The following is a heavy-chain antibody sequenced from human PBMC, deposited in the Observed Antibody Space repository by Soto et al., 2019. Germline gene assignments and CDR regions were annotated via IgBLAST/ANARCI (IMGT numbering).Heavy chain of an antibody. J-gene: IGHJ6*02. Sequence: GESLKISCKGSGYSFTSYWISWVRQMPGKGLGGMGRIDPSDSYTNYSPSFQGHVTISADKSISTAYLQWSSLKASDTAMYYCASTLNSGSYSRYYYYYYGMDVWGQGTTVTVSS. CDR2: IDPSDSYT. CDR1: GYSFTSYW. D-gene: IGHD3-10*01. V-gene: IGHV5-10-1*01. CDR3: ASTLNSGSYSRYYYYYYGMDV.